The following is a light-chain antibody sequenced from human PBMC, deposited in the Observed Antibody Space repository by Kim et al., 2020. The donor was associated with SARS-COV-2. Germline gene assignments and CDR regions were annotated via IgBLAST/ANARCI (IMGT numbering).Light chain of an antibody. V-gene: IGKV1-39*01. CDR1: QGISNS. CDR3: QQSYSLPGT. Sequence: SSSRGDRVTITCRASQGISNSLNWYQQKPGKAPSLLIYAASSLHSGVPSRFSGSGSGTDFTLTISSLQPEDFATYYCQQSYSLPGTFGQGTKLEI. J-gene: IGKJ2*01. CDR2: AAS.